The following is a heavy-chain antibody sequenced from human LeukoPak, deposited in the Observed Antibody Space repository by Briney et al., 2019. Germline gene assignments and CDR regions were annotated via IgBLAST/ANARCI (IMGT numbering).Heavy chain of an antibody. CDR3: ARWPYSSSSEDNIY. V-gene: IGHV3-48*03. D-gene: IGHD6-6*01. CDR2: ISSSGSTI. Sequence: GGSLRLSCAASGFTFSSYEMNWVRQAPGKGLEWVSYISSSGSTIYYADSVKGRFTISRDNAKNSLYLQMNSLRAEDTAVYYCARWPYSSSSEDNIYWGQGTLVTVSS. J-gene: IGHJ4*02. CDR1: GFTFSSYE.